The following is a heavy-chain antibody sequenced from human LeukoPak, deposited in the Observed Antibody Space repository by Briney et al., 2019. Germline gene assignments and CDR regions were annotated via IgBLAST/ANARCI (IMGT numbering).Heavy chain of an antibody. Sequence: PGGSLRLSCEASGFSFSFFAISWLRQAPGKGLECVSTINANSGTRSYAASVRGRFTISRDNSKNTLYLQLNTLRADDTAVYYCAKPISGGLAVTADWFAPWGQGTLVVVSS. CDR1: GFSFSFFA. CDR3: AKPISGGLAVTADWFAP. D-gene: IGHD6-19*01. CDR2: INANSGTR. V-gene: IGHV3-23*01. J-gene: IGHJ5*01.